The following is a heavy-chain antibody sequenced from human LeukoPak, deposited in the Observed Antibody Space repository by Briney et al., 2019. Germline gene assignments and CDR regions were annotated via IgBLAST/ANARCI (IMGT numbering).Heavy chain of an antibody. V-gene: IGHV1-18*01. CDR1: GYTFTSYG. CDR2: ISAYNGNT. D-gene: IGHD1-26*01. J-gene: IGHJ4*02. CDR3: ARAYSGSYQGGFDY. Sequence: ASVKVPCKASGYTFTSYGISWVRQAPGQGLEWMGWISAYNGNTNYAQKLQGRVTMTTDTSTSTAYMELRSLRPDDTAVYYCARAYSGSYQGGFDYWGQGTLVTVSS.